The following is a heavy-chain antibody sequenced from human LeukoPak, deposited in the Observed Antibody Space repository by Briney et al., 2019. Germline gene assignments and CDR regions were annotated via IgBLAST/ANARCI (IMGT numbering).Heavy chain of an antibody. CDR2: ISSSSSTI. CDR1: GFTFSSYS. J-gene: IGHJ6*02. V-gene: IGHV3-48*01. Sequence: GGSLRLSCAASGFTFSSYSMNWVRQAPGKGLEWVSYISSSSSTIYYADSVKGRFTISRDNAKNSLYLQINSLRAEDTAVYYCAREYDGMDVWGQGTTVTVSS. CDR3: AREYDGMDV.